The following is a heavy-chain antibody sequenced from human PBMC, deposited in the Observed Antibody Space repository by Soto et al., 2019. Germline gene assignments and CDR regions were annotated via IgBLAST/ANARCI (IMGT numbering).Heavy chain of an antibody. Sequence: SETLSLTCTVSGGSISNYYWTWMRQPAGRGLEWIGRIYTSESTNYNPSLKSRVTMSIDTSKNQFSLKLSSVTAADTAVYYCARDRIEFDGNDHRGGASDFWGQGTLVTVSS. CDR2: IYTSEST. CDR3: ARDRIEFDGNDHRGGASDF. J-gene: IGHJ4*02. CDR1: GGSISNYY. D-gene: IGHD5-12*01. V-gene: IGHV4-4*07.